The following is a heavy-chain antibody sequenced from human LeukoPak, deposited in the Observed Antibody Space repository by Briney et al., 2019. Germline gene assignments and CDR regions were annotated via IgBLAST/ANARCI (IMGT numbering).Heavy chain of an antibody. Sequence: ASVKVSFKASGYTFIDSYIHWVRHPPGQGPGLMGLINPNSSDTNTAQGLQGRVTIRRETSISTAYMPLSSLRFAATALSYCARRGISTVMAFFYWGQGTLVTVSS. CDR3: ARRGISTVMAFFY. CDR2: INPNSSDT. CDR1: GYTFIDSY. V-gene: IGHV1-2*02. J-gene: IGHJ4*02. D-gene: IGHD4-17*01.